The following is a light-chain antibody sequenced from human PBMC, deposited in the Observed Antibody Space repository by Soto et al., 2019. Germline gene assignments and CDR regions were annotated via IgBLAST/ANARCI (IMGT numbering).Light chain of an antibody. CDR2: DAS. J-gene: IGKJ1*01. V-gene: IGKV1-5*01. CDR3: QQYNTYSWT. CDR1: QSISRF. Sequence: DIQMTQSPSTLSASVGERVTISCRANQSISRFLAWYQQKPGKAPKLLIYDASSLESGVPSKFRGSGSGTEFTLTISDLQPDDFATYYCQQYNTYSWTFGQGTKVEMK.